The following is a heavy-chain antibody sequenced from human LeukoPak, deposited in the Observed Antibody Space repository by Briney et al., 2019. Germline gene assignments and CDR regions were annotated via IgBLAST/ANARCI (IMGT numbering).Heavy chain of an antibody. D-gene: IGHD6-19*01. CDR1: GYTFTSYD. Sequence: ASVKVSCKASGYTFTSYDINWVRQATGQGLEWMGWMNPNSGNTGYAQKFQGRVTMTRNTSISTAYMELSSLRSEDTAVYYCARVDGDKWLVDYWGQGTLVTVSS. CDR3: ARVDGDKWLVDY. V-gene: IGHV1-8*01. J-gene: IGHJ4*02. CDR2: MNPNSGNT.